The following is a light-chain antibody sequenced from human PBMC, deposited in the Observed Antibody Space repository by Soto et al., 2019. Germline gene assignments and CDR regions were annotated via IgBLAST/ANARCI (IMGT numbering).Light chain of an antibody. J-gene: IGKJ1*01. CDR3: QQYNNWWT. V-gene: IGKV3-15*01. CDR2: GAS. Sequence: EIVMTQSPATLSVSPGERATLSCRASQSVSTSLAWYQQKPGQAPMLLISGASTRATGVPARFSGSGSETEFTLTISSLQSEDFAVYYCQQYNNWWTFGQGTKVEIK. CDR1: QSVSTS.